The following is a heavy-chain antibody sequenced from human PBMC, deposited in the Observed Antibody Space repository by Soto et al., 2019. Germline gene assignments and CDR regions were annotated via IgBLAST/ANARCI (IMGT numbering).Heavy chain of an antibody. J-gene: IGHJ3*02. CDR2: NYWDDDK. Sequence: SGPTLVNPTQTLTLTCTFSGFSLSTSGVGVGWIRQPPGKALEWLALNYWDDDKRSSPSLKSRLTITKDNSKNQVVRTMTNMDPVGAAAYYCAHRLPRDDAFDIWGQGTMVTVSS. CDR3: AHRLPRDDAFDI. CDR1: GFSLSTSGVG. V-gene: IGHV2-5*02.